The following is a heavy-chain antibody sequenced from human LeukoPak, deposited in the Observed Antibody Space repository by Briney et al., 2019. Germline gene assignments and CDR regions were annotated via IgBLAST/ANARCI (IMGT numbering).Heavy chain of an antibody. Sequence: PGGSLRLSCAASGFTFSNAWMSWVRQAPGKGLEWVGRIKSKTDGGTTDYAAPVKGRFTISRDDSKNTLYLQMNSLKTEDTAVYYCTTDLEEQWLVPYFDYWGQGTLVIVSS. CDR1: GFTFSNAW. CDR2: IKSKTDGGTT. J-gene: IGHJ4*02. CDR3: TTDLEEQWLVPYFDY. V-gene: IGHV3-15*05. D-gene: IGHD6-19*01.